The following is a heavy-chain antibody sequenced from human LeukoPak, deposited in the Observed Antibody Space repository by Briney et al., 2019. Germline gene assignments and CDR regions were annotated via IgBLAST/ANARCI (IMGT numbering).Heavy chain of an antibody. CDR3: ARKLTMVRGVISSFSY. J-gene: IGHJ4*02. V-gene: IGHV1-8*01. CDR2: MNPNSGNT. D-gene: IGHD3-10*01. CDR1: GYTFTSYD. Sequence: ASVKVPCKASGYTFTSYDINWVRQATGQGLEWMGWMNPNSGNTGYAQKFQGRVTMTRNTSISTAYMELSSLRSEDTAVYYCARKLTMVRGVISSFSYWGQGTLVTVSS.